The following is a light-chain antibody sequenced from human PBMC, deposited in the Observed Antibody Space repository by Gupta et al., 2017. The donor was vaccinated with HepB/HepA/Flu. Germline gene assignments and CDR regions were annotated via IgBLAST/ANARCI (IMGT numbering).Light chain of an antibody. Sequence: QSALTQPRPVSGSPGPSVPISCTGTSSDVGAYNYVSWYQQHPGKAPKLMIYDVTKRPSGVPDRFSGSKSGNTASLTISGLQAEDEGDYCCGSYAGSYTCVFGGGTKLTVL. CDR1: SSDVGAYNY. V-gene: IGLV2-11*01. CDR2: DVT. J-gene: IGLJ2*01. CDR3: GSYAGSYTCV.